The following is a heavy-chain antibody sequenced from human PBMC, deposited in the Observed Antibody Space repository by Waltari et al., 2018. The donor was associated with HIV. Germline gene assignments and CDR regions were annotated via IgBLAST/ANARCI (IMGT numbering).Heavy chain of an antibody. CDR3: TRGSGRYEY. J-gene: IGHJ4*02. CDR2: IGAKAYGGTS. V-gene: IGHV3-49*04. D-gene: IGHD1-26*01. CDR1: GFTFGNFA. Sequence: DVQLVESGGDLVQPGRSLRLSCAGSGFTFGNFAMTWVRQAPGKGLEGVGYIGAKAYGGTSEYAASVKGRFVISRDDSKSIAYLQMNSLKTEDTAIYYCTRGSGRYEYWGQGTMTTVSS.